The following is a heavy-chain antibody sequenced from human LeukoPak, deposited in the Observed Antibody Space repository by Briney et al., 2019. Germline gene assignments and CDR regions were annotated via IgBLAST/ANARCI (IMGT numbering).Heavy chain of an antibody. CDR2: ISTYNGNT. J-gene: IGHJ4*02. V-gene: IGHV1-18*01. CDR3: ARGGNYYDSSGYFRASADY. D-gene: IGHD3-22*01. Sequence: ASVKVSCKASGFTFTTYGISWVRQAPGQELEWMGWISTYNGNTNTDYAQKLQGRVTMTTDTSTSTAYMELRSLRSEDTAVYYCARGGNYYDSSGYFRASADYWGQGTLVTVSS. CDR1: GFTFTTYG.